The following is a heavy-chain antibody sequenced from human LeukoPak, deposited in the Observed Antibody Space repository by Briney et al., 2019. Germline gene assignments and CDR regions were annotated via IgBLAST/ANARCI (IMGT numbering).Heavy chain of an antibody. CDR3: TRVGPSTVVDY. CDR2: IRSKPQSYAT. CDR1: GFTFSDSA. J-gene: IGHJ4*02. V-gene: IGHV3-73*01. Sequence: GGSLRLSCAASGFTFSDSAIHWVRQASGKGLEWVGRIRSKPQSYATAYDESLKGRFTISRDDSKDTAYLQMSSLKIEDTAVYYCTRVGPSTVVDYWGQGTQVTVSS. D-gene: IGHD1-26*01.